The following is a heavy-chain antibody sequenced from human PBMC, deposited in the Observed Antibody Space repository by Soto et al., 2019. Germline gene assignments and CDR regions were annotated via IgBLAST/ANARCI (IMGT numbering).Heavy chain of an antibody. CDR3: TRDTRSAPANYDILAPFDY. CDR2: IRSKAYGGTT. D-gene: IGHD3-9*01. CDR1: GFTFGDYA. J-gene: IGHJ4*02. Sequence: GGSLRLSCTASGFTFGDYAMSWFRQAPGKGLEWVGFIRSKAYGGTTEYAASVKGRFTISRDDSKSIAYLQMNSLKTEDTAVYYCTRDTRSAPANYDILAPFDYWGQGTLVTVSS. V-gene: IGHV3-49*03.